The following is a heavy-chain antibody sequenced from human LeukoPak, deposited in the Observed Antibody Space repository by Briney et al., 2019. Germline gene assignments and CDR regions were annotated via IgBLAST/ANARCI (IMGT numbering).Heavy chain of an antibody. Sequence: GASVTVSCKASGYTFTSYDINWVRQATGQGLEWMGWMNPNSGNTGYAQKFQGRVTMTRNTSISTAYMELSSLRSEDTAVYYCAREMATVTTSLDYWGQGTLVTVSS. J-gene: IGHJ4*02. CDR1: GYTFTSYD. V-gene: IGHV1-8*01. CDR2: MNPNSGNT. D-gene: IGHD4-17*01. CDR3: AREMATVTTSLDY.